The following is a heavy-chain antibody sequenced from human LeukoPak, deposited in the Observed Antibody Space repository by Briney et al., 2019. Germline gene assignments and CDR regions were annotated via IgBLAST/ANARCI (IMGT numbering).Heavy chain of an antibody. J-gene: IGHJ4*02. CDR2: INHSGST. CDR3: ARGVGFSSSWYRY. CDR1: GGSFSGYY. Sequence: PSETLSLTCAVYGGSFSGYYWSWIRQPPGKGLEWIGEINHSGSTNYNPSLKSRVTISVDTSKNQFSLELSSVTAADTAVYYCARGVGFSSSWYRYWGQGTLVTVSS. V-gene: IGHV4-34*01. D-gene: IGHD6-13*01.